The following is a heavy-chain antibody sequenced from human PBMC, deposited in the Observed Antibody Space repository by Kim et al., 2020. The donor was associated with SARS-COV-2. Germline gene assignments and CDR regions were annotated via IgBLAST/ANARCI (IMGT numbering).Heavy chain of an antibody. J-gene: IGHJ6*02. D-gene: IGHD6-13*01. CDR2: IYHSGST. Sequence: SETLSLTCAVSGGSISRSNWWSWVRQPPGKGLEWIGEIYHSGSTNYNPSLKSRVTISVDKSKNQFSLKLSSVTAADTAVYYCARVGGYIAAAGSQIYYYYYGMDVWGQGTTVTVSS. V-gene: IGHV4-4*02. CDR1: GGSISRSNW. CDR3: ARVGGYIAAAGSQIYYYYYGMDV.